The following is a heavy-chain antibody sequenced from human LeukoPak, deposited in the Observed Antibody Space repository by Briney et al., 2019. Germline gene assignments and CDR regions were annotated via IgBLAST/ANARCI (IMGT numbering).Heavy chain of an antibody. V-gene: IGHV4-34*01. J-gene: IGHJ4*02. CDR3: ARGGFYCGGDCYVDY. Sequence: SETLSLTCAVYGRSFSPYYWRWIRQPPGKGLEWVGEINHSGSTNYNPSLKNQVTISEDTSKNQFSLRLSSVTAADTAVYYCARGGFYCGGDCYVDYWGQGTLVTVSS. CDR1: GRSFSPYY. CDR2: INHSGST. D-gene: IGHD2-21*02.